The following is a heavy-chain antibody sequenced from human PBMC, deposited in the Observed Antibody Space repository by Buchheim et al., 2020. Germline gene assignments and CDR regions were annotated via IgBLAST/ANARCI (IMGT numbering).Heavy chain of an antibody. CDR3: AKGSRGYTNYYFDY. V-gene: IGHV3-23*04. Sequence: EVQLVDSEGGLVQPGESLRLSCAASGFSFSGYAMSWVRQAPGKGLEWVSSISGSGATTFNADSVKGRFTVSRDNSKNMLYLQMNSLRAEDTAVYFCAKGSRGYTNYYFDYWGQGTL. CDR2: ISGSGATT. J-gene: IGHJ4*02. CDR1: GFSFSGYA. D-gene: IGHD4-11*01.